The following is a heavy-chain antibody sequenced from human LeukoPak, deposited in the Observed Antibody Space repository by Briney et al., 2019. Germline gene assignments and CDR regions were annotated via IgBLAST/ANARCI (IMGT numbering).Heavy chain of an antibody. V-gene: IGHV4-34*01. J-gene: IGHJ5*02. CDR2: INHSGST. CDR1: GGSFSGYY. CDR3: PRSSASWRTCFDP. Sequence: SETLSLTCAVYGGSFSGYYWSWIRQPPGKGLEWIGEINHSGSTNYNPSLKSRVTISVDTSKNQFSLKLSSVTAAYTAVYYCPRSSASWRTCFDPRGEGTLVTVSS. D-gene: IGHD2-2*01.